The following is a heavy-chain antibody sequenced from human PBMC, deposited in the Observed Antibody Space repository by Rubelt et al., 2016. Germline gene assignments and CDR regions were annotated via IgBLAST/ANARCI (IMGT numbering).Heavy chain of an antibody. V-gene: IGHV4-31*03. CDR1: GGSISSGGYY. CDR2: IYYSGST. CDR3: ARWGGRSHYYYYGMDV. Sequence: QVQLQESGPGLVKPSQTLSLTCTVSGGSISSGGYYWSWIRQHPGKGLEWIGYIYYSGSTYYNPSLKSRVTISVDTSKNQFSLKLSSVTAADTAVYYCARWGGRSHYYYYGMDVWGQGTTVTVAS. D-gene: IGHD3-10*01. J-gene: IGHJ6*02.